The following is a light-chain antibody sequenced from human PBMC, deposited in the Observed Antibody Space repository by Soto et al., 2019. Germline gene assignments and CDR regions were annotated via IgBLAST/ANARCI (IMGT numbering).Light chain of an antibody. Sequence: QSALTQPASVSGSPGQSITISCTGTSSDVGGYKYVSWYQHYPGKAPKLMIYEVSNRPSGVSNRFSGPKSGNTASLTISGLQAEDEADYYCSSYTTSSTVVFGGGTKVTVL. V-gene: IGLV2-14*01. J-gene: IGLJ2*01. CDR3: SSYTTSSTVV. CDR2: EVS. CDR1: SSDVGGYKY.